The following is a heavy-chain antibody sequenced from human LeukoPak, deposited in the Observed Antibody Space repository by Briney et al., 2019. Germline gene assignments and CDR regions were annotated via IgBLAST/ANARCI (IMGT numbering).Heavy chain of an antibody. D-gene: IGHD3-10*01. J-gene: IGHJ4*02. Sequence: GGSLRLSCEASGITFSNYAMTWVRQAPGQGLEWVSGISGSGSNTYYADSVKGRFTISRDNSKDTLYLQMSSLRAEDTAVYYCAKTYGSGTYPYYFDYWGLGTLVTVSS. CDR1: GITFSNYA. V-gene: IGHV3-23*01. CDR3: AKTYGSGTYPYYFDY. CDR2: ISGSGSNT.